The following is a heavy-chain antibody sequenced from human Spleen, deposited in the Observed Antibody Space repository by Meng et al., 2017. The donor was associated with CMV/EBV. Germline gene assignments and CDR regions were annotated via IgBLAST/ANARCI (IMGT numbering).Heavy chain of an antibody. D-gene: IGHD1-26*01. Sequence: SETLSLTCTVSGGSLSSFYWSWIRQTPGKGLEWIGYIYYSGSTNYNPSLKSRVTISIDTSKNQFSLKVNSVTAADTAVYYCATLTPTTRDYWGQGTLVTVSS. V-gene: IGHV4-59*01. J-gene: IGHJ4*02. CDR1: GGSLSSFY. CDR2: IYYSGST. CDR3: ATLTPTTRDY.